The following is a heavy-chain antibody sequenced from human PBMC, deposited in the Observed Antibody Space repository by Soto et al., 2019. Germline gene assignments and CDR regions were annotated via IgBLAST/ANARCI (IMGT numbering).Heavy chain of an antibody. Sequence: GGSLRLSCAAPGFTFSRYAMSWVRQAPGKGLEWVSAISGSGGSTYYADSVKGRFTISRDNSKNTLYLQMNSLRAEDTAVYYCAKECGYHSGSFDYWGQGGLVTVSS. V-gene: IGHV3-23*01. J-gene: IGHJ4*02. CDR1: GFTFSRYA. CDR3: AKECGYHSGSFDY. CDR2: ISGSGGST. D-gene: IGHD5-12*01.